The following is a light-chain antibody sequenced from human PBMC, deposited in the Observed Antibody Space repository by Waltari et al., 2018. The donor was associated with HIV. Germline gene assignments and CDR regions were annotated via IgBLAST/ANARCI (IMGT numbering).Light chain of an antibody. CDR3: MQALQTLFT. V-gene: IGKV2-28*01. Sequence: DIVMTQSPLSLPVTPGEPASISCTSSQSLLHNNGNKYLAWYVQKPGQSPQLLIYLGSNRASGVPDRFSGSGSGTDFTLKIGRVEAEDVGVYFCMQALQTLFTFGPGTKVHMK. CDR2: LGS. CDR1: QSLLHNNGNKY. J-gene: IGKJ3*01.